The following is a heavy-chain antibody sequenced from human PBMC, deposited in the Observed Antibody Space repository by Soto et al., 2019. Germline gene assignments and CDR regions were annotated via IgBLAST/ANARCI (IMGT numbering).Heavy chain of an antibody. J-gene: IGHJ4*02. D-gene: IGHD3-10*01. CDR2: IHPDDSDT. CDR1: GYRFTSFW. V-gene: IGHV5-51*01. Sequence: DVQLVQSGAEVKKPGVSLKISCKGFGYRFTSFWIGLVRQMPGKGLEWMGIIHPDDSDTKYNQPFQGQVTISAVKSISTAYLQWSSLKASYNAMYFCLRYGGKKLDYLGQGTLVTVSS. CDR3: LRYGGKKLDY.